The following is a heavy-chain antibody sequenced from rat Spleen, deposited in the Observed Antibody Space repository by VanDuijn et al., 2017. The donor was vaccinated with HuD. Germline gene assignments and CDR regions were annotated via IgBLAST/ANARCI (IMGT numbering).Heavy chain of an antibody. Sequence: EVQLVESGGGLVQPGRSMKLSCAASGFTFSNYYMAWVRQAPTKGLEWVASIHYEGTGTYYGDSVKGRFTISRDNAKTTLYLQMNSLRSEDTATYYCAKVLAGSFDYWGQGVMVTVSS. CDR1: GFTFSNYY. D-gene: IGHD5-1*01. CDR2: IHYEGTGT. CDR3: AKVLAGSFDY. J-gene: IGHJ2*01. V-gene: IGHV5-22*01.